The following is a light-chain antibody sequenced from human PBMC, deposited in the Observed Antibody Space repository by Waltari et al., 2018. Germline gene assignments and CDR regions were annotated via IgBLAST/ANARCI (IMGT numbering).Light chain of an antibody. CDR2: AAS. V-gene: IGKV1-39*01. J-gene: IGKJ4*01. Sequence: DIQMTQSPSSLSASVGDRVTITCRASQSINNYLNWYQLKPGKAPKLLVYAASRLQSGVPSRFRGSASGTDYTLTISSLHSEDFATYYCQQSYGTPPTFGGGTKVEIK. CDR3: QQSYGTPPT. CDR1: QSINNY.